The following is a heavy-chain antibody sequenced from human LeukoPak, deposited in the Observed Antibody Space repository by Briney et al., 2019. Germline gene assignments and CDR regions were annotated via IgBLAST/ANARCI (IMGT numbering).Heavy chain of an antibody. J-gene: IGHJ4*02. Sequence: GESPMISCKGSGYIFTSYWISWVRQIPGKGPEWMGRIDSSDSYTNYSPSFQGHVTISADKSISTAYLQWSSLKASDTAMYYCARHVVGDYAPLDYWGQGTLVTVSS. CDR2: IDSSDSYT. V-gene: IGHV5-10-1*01. D-gene: IGHD4-17*01. CDR1: GYIFTSYW. CDR3: ARHVVGDYAPLDY.